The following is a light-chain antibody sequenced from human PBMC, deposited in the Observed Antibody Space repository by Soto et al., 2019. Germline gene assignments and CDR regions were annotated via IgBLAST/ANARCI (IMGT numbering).Light chain of an antibody. V-gene: IGLV1-40*01. Sequence: QSVLTQPPSVSGAPGQRVTISCTGSSSNLGAGYDVHWYQQFPGTAPKLLIYGVNHRPSGVPDRFSGSRSGTSASLAITGLQADDEADYYCQSYDSSLTRIFGTGTKVTVL. CDR1: SSNLGAGYD. J-gene: IGLJ1*01. CDR2: GVN. CDR3: QSYDSSLTRI.